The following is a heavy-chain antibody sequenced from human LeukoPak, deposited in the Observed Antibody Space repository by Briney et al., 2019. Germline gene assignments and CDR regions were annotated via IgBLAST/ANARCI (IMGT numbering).Heavy chain of an antibody. CDR2: TYYRSKWYN. CDR1: GDSVSSNSAA. Sequence: SQTLSLTCAISGDSVSSNSAAWNWIRQSPSRGLEWLGRTYYRSKWYNDYALSVESRIVINPDTSKNQFSLQLYSLTPADTAVYSCATDPDGFEYWRQGPLVTVSS. J-gene: IGHJ4*02. V-gene: IGHV6-1*01. CDR3: ATDPDGFEY.